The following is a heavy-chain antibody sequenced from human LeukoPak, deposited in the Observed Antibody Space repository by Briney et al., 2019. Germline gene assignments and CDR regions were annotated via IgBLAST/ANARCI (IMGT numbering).Heavy chain of an antibody. CDR3: ARPGDFHYMDV. Sequence: KPSETLSLTCTVSGGSISSSSYDWGWIRQPPGKGLEWIGSIYYSGSTYYNPSLKSRVTISVDTSKNQFSLKLSSVTAADTAVYYCARPGDFHYMDVWGKGTTVTVSS. D-gene: IGHD7-27*01. V-gene: IGHV4-39*01. CDR1: GGSISSSSYD. CDR2: IYYSGST. J-gene: IGHJ6*03.